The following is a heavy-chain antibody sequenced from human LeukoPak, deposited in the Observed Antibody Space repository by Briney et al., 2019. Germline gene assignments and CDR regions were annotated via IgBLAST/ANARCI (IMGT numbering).Heavy chain of an antibody. CDR3: AKSDSSGWYSSDY. CDR2: ISGSGGST. CDR1: GFTFSSYA. V-gene: IGHV3-23*01. D-gene: IGHD6-19*01. J-gene: IGHJ4*02. Sequence: GASLRLSCAASGFTFSSYAMSWVRQAPGKGLEWVSAISGSGGSTYYADSVKGRFTISRDNSKNTLYLQMNSLRAEDTAVYYCAKSDSSGWYSSDYWGQGTLVTVSS.